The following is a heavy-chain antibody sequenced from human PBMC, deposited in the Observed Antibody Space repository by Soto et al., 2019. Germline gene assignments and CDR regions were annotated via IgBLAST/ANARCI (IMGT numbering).Heavy chain of an antibody. V-gene: IGHV3-30-3*01. CDR2: ISYDGSNK. J-gene: IGHJ4*02. CDR3: ARDLYYDSSGYVY. Sequence: GGSLSLSCAASGFTFSSYAMHWVRQAPGKGLEWVAVISYDGSNKYYADSVKGRFTISRDNSKNTLYLQMNSLRAEDTAVYYCARDLYYDSSGYVYWGQGTLVTVSS. D-gene: IGHD3-22*01. CDR1: GFTFSSYA.